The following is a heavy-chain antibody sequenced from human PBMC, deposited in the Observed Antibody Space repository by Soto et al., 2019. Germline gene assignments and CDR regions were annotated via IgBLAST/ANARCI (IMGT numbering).Heavy chain of an antibody. CDR1: GFTVTSNG. V-gene: IGHV3-23*01. J-gene: IGHJ4*02. CDR2: ISPNGQGI. Sequence: EVKLLESGGGLVQPGGSLRLSCGVSGFTVTSNGVSWVRQAPGKGLEWVSAISPNGQGIWYADSVKGRFTISRDISRNTVFLQMDSLRAEDTAVYYCAKDRHYPRDYFHYWGQVTLVTVSS. CDR3: AKDRHYPRDYFHY. D-gene: IGHD3-10*01.